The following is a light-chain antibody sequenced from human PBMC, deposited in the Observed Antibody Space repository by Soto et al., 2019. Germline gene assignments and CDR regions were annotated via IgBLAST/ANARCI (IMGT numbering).Light chain of an antibody. CDR2: GVT. J-gene: IGKJ4*01. CDR1: QNIHIN. Sequence: EIVMTQSPDTLSVSPGDTATLSCRSSQNIHINLAWYQQKPGQAPTLLIYGVTARAPGVPARFSGSGYGTDFTLTIRSVQSGDFGVFYCQQYNNWPPLTFGGGTKVKIK. V-gene: IGKV3-15*01. CDR3: QQYNNWPPLT.